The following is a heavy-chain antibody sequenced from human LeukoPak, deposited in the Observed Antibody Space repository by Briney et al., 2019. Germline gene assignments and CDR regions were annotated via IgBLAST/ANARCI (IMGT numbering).Heavy chain of an antibody. J-gene: IGHJ4*02. V-gene: IGHV4-59*01. CDR1: GGSISSYC. CDR3: VRSDDFWSGYYGY. CDR2: IFYSGST. D-gene: IGHD3-3*01. Sequence: NPSETLSLTCTVSGGSISSYCWSWIRQPPGKGLEWIGYIFYSGSTNYNPSLKSRVTISVDTSKNQFSLKLSSATAADTAVYYCVRSDDFWSGYYGYWGQGTLVTVSS.